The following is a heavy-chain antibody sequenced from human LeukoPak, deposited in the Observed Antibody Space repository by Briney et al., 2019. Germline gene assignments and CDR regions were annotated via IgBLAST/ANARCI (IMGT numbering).Heavy chain of an antibody. CDR1: GGSISSSSYY. Sequence: SETLSLTCTVSGGSISSSSYYWGWIRQPPGKGLEWIGSIYYSGSTYYNPSLKSRVTISVDTSKNQFSLKLSSVTAADTAVYYCATGLYGDDYWGQGTLVTVSS. D-gene: IGHD4-17*01. V-gene: IGHV4-39*07. CDR3: ATGLYGDDY. J-gene: IGHJ4*02. CDR2: IYYSGST.